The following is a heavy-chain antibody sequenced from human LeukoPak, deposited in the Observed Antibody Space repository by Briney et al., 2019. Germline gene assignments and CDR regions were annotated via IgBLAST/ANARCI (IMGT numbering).Heavy chain of an antibody. CDR3: ARITPGNWFDP. J-gene: IGHJ5*02. V-gene: IGHV4-59*01. Sequence: PSETLSLTCTVSGGSISSYYWSWIRQPPGKGLEWIGYIYYSGSTNYNPSLKSRVTISVGTSKNQFSLKLSSVTAADTAVYYCARITPGNWFDPWGQGTLVTVSS. D-gene: IGHD1-14*01. CDR1: GGSISSYY. CDR2: IYYSGST.